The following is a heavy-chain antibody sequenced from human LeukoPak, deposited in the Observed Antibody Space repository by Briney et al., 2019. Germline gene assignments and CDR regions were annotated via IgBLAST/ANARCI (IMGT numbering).Heavy chain of an antibody. V-gene: IGHV3-15*01. Sequence: PGGSLRLSCAASGFTFGDYAMSWVRQAPGKGLEWVGRIKSKTDGGTTDYAAPVKGRFTISRDDSKNTLYLQMNSLKTEDTAVYYCTTRERITIFGVVTRQNDYWGQGTLVTVSS. CDR2: IKSKTDGGTT. D-gene: IGHD3-3*01. CDR3: TTRERITIFGVVTRQNDY. J-gene: IGHJ4*02. CDR1: GFTFGDYA.